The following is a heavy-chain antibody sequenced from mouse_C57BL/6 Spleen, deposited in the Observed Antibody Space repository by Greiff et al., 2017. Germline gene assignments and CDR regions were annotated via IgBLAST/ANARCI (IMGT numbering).Heavy chain of an antibody. V-gene: IGHV1-53*01. CDR1: GYTFTSYW. D-gene: IGHD1-1*02. J-gene: IGHJ1*03. CDR2: INPSNGGT. Sequence: QVQLQQPGTELVKPGASVKLSCKASGYTFTSYWMHWVKQRPGQGLEWIGNINPSNGGTNYNEKFKSKATLTVDKSSSTAYMQLSSLTSEDSAVYCCARGGAMGRYFDVWGTGTTVTVSS. CDR3: ARGGAMGRYFDV.